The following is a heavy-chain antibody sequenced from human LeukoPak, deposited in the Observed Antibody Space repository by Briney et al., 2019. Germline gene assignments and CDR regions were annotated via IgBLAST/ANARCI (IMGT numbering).Heavy chain of an antibody. D-gene: IGHD2-15*01. CDR3: AREKVIAYGVRALDV. CDR1: GFTFSSHA. CDR2: ISENGGST. V-gene: IGHV3-64*01. Sequence: GSLRLSCAGSGFTFSSHAMHWVRQAPGKGLEYVSAISENGGSTYYVSSVKGRFTLSRDNSKNTVYLQMGSLGADDMAVYYCAREKVIAYGVRALDVWGQGTMVTVSS. J-gene: IGHJ3*01.